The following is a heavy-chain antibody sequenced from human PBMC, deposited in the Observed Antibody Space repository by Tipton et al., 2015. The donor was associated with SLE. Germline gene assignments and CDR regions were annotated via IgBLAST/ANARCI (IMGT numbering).Heavy chain of an antibody. CDR2: ISPSGSAT. V-gene: IGHV3-48*03. CDR3: ARDFTGPKDY. CDR1: GFTFSSYE. D-gene: IGHD1-7*01. J-gene: IGHJ4*02. Sequence: SLRLSCAASGFTFSSYEMNWVRQAPGKGLDWVSYISPSGSATNYADSVRGRFTISRDNAKNSLYLQMNSLRAEDTAVYYCARDFTGPKDYWGQGTLVTVSS.